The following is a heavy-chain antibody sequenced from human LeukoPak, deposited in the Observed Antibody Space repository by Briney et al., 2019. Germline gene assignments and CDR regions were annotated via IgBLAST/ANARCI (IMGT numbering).Heavy chain of an antibody. V-gene: IGHV1-2*02. D-gene: IGHD3-16*01. CDR1: KNTFTGYY. CDR3: VRLGSSVI. CDR2: INPNRGGT. J-gene: IGHJ3*02. Sequence: ASVKVSCKASKNTFTGYYMHWVRQAPGQGLEWMGWINPNRGGTNYAQRFQGRVTMTRDTSISTAYMDLRGLRSDDTAVYYCVRLGSSVIWGEGTMVSVSS.